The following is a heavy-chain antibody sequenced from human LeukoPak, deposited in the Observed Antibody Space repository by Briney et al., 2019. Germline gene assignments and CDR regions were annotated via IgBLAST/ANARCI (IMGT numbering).Heavy chain of an antibody. CDR3: ARDYDRWNNDCFDP. V-gene: IGHV1-18*01. CDR1: GYTFTNYG. CDR2: VGAYDGDT. D-gene: IGHD1/OR15-1a*01. J-gene: IGHJ5*02. Sequence: ASVKVSCKASGYTFTNYGISWVRQAPGQGLEWSGWVGAYDGDTDYAEKVQGRVTMTTDTSTSTAYLELRSLRSDDTAVYYCARDYDRWNNDCFDPWGQGTLVIVSS.